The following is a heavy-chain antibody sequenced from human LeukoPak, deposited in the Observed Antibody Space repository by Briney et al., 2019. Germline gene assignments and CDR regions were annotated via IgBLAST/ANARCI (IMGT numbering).Heavy chain of an antibody. Sequence: SETLSLTCSVSGGSVNTYYWSWIRQSTGKGLEWIGRISITEGTNYNPSLKSRVSMSVDASKNQVSLKLGSVTAADTAVYYCARLRRDINDWYADDCWGQGTLVTVSS. CDR1: GGSVNTYY. CDR3: ARLRRDINDWYADDC. CDR2: ISITEGT. D-gene: IGHD6-19*01. V-gene: IGHV4-4*07. J-gene: IGHJ4*02.